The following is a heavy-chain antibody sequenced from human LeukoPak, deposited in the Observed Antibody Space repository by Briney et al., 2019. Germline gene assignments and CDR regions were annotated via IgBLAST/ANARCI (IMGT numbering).Heavy chain of an antibody. D-gene: IGHD3-3*01. V-gene: IGHV3-23*01. J-gene: IGHJ4*02. CDR3: ANSYDFWSGYPIDY. CDR1: RFTVSSDY. CDR2: ISGSGGST. Sequence: SGGSLRLSCAASRFTVSSDYMSWVRQAPGKGLEWVSAISGSGGSTYYADSVKGRFTISRDNSKNTLYLQMNSLRAEDTAVYYCANSYDFWSGYPIDYWGQGTLVTVSS.